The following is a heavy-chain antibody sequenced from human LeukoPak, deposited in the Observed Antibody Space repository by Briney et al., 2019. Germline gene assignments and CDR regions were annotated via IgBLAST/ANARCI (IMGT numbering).Heavy chain of an antibody. CDR2: IWYDGSNK. V-gene: IGHV3-33*01. J-gene: IGHJ3*02. D-gene: IGHD3-22*01. CDR3: ARGKTDSSGDAFDI. CDR1: GFTFSSYG. Sequence: GRSLRLSCAASGFTFSSYGMHWVRQAPGKGLEWVAVIWYDGSNKYYADSVKGRFTISRDNSKNTLYLQMNSLRAEDTAVYYCARGKTDSSGDAFDIWGQGTMVTVSS.